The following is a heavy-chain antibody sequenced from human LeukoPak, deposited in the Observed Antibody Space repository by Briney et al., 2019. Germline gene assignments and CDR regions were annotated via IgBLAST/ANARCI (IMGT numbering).Heavy chain of an antibody. Sequence: PVKVSCKASGGTFSSYAISWVRQAPGQGLEWMGGIIPIFGTANYAQKFQGRVTITADKSTSTAYMELSSLRSEDTAVYYCASIGSTGQTSYDSASWGQGTLVTVSS. J-gene: IGHJ5*02. D-gene: IGHD3-22*01. CDR1: GGTFSSYA. CDR3: ASIGSTGQTSYDSAS. CDR2: IIPIFGTA. V-gene: IGHV1-69*06.